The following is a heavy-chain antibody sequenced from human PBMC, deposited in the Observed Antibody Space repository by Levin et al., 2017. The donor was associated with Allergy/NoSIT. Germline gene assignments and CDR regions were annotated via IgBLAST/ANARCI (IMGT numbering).Heavy chain of an antibody. D-gene: IGHD2-15*01. Sequence: PGGSLRLSCAASGFTFSSYWMTWVRLAPGKGLEWVANINHDGSEQQYVDSVKGRFTISRDNAKSSLYLQMNTVRAEDAAVYFCTRDPYGRGGDAAFDGWGLGTMVTVSS. CDR2: INHDGSEQ. J-gene: IGHJ3*01. V-gene: IGHV3-7*01. CDR3: TRDPYGRGGDAAFDG. CDR1: GFTFSSYW.